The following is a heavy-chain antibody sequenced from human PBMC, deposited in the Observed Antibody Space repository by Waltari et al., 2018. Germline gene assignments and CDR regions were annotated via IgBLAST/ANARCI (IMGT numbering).Heavy chain of an antibody. Sequence: EVQLVESGGGLVKPGGSLRPSCAASGFTFSSYSMNWVRQAPGKGLEWVSSISSSSSFIYYADSVKGCATLSRDNAKNSLYLQMNRLRGEGTAVYYCARGLTYYYDSSGYSDGFEIWGQGTMVTVSS. CDR2: ISSSSSFI. CDR3: ARGLTYYYDSSGYSDGFEI. CDR1: GFTFSSYS. V-gene: IGHV3-21*01. J-gene: IGHJ3*02. D-gene: IGHD3-22*01.